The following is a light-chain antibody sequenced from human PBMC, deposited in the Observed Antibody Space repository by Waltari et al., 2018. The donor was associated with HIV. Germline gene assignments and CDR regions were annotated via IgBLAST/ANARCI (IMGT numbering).Light chain of an antibody. CDR3: QQSYITSYS. CDR2: GAS. CDR1: QSISNY. Sequence: DIQMTQSPSSLSASVGDGVTITCRASQSISNYLNWYQQKPGKAPKVLIYGASTLDNGVPSRFSDSGSGTDFTLTISSLLPEDFATYYCQQSYITSYSFGQGTKLEIK. V-gene: IGKV1-39*01. J-gene: IGKJ2*03.